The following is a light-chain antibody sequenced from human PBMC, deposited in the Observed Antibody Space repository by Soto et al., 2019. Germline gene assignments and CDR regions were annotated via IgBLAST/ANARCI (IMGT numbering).Light chain of an antibody. CDR3: QQYNGYSRT. Sequence: DIQMTQSPSTLPASVGDRVTITCRASQSVSSWLAWYQQKPGKAPKLLIYKASSLESGVPSRFSGSGSGTEFTLTISSLQPDDFATYYCQQYNGYSRTFGQGTKVEIK. V-gene: IGKV1-5*03. CDR2: KAS. CDR1: QSVSSW. J-gene: IGKJ1*01.